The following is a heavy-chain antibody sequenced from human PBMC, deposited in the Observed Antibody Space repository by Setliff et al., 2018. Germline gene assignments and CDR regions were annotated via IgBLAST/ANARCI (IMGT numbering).Heavy chain of an antibody. Sequence: ASVKVSCKTSGFVFITYAITWVRQAPGQGLEWMGCISPYTGDTNYAQKFQDRVTMTMDSSSQTVYMELSSLNSDDTAVYYCARSSAPSLVLAADFDFWGQGTLVTVSS. V-gene: IGHV1-18*01. J-gene: IGHJ4*02. CDR3: ARSSAPSLVLAADFDF. CDR1: GFVFITYA. CDR2: ISPYTGDT. D-gene: IGHD2-8*02.